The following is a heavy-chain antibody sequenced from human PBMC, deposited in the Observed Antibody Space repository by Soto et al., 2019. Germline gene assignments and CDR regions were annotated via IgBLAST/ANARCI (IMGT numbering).Heavy chain of an antibody. Sequence: PSQTLSLTCAISGDSVSSNSAAWNWIRQSPSRGLEWLGRTYYRSKWYNDYAVSVKSLITINPDTSKNQFSLQLNSVTPEDTAVYYCARMTRSAGIAAAGTEAFEIWGQGTMVTVSS. V-gene: IGHV6-1*01. D-gene: IGHD6-13*01. J-gene: IGHJ3*02. CDR1: GDSVSSNSAA. CDR2: TYYRSKWYN. CDR3: ARMTRSAGIAAAGTEAFEI.